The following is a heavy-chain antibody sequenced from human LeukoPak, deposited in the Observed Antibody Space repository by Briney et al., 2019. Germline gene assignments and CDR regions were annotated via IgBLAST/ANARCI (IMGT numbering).Heavy chain of an antibody. CDR1: GFTFSSYW. V-gene: IGHV3-74*01. CDR3: ARGRTFGAFDI. J-gene: IGHJ3*02. Sequence: GSLRLSCAASGFTFSSYWMHWVRQAPGKGLVWVSRINTDGSSTRYADSVKGRFTISRDNAKNTLYPQMNSLRAEDTAVYYCARGRTFGAFDIWGQGTMVTVSS. D-gene: IGHD3-16*01. CDR2: INTDGSST.